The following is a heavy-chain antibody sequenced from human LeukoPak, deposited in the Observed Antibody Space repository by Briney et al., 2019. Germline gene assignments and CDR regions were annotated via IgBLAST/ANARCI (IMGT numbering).Heavy chain of an antibody. CDR2: ISSSGSTI. CDR1: GFTFSSYE. D-gene: IGHD5-18*01. V-gene: IGHV3-48*03. Sequence: GGSLRLSCAASGFTFSSYEMNWVRQAPGKGREGVSYISSSGSTIYYADSVKGRFTISRDNAKNSLYRQMNSLRAEDTAVYYCARHGYSYGYNWFDPWGQGTLVTVSS. CDR3: ARHGYSYGYNWFDP. J-gene: IGHJ5*02.